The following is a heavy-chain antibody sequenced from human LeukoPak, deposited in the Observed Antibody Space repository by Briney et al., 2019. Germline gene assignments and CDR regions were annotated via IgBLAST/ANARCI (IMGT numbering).Heavy chain of an antibody. V-gene: IGHV1-18*01. CDR2: SSAYNVNT. CDR1: GYTFTSYG. Sequence: ASVKVSCKASGYTFTSYGISWVRQAPGQVREWMGWSSAYNVNTNYAQTLQGRVTMTTDTSTSTAYMELRSLRSDDTAVYYCARSDYYYDSSGHVWDFEYWGQGTLVTVSS. D-gene: IGHD3-22*01. CDR3: ARSDYYYDSSGHVWDFEY. J-gene: IGHJ4*02.